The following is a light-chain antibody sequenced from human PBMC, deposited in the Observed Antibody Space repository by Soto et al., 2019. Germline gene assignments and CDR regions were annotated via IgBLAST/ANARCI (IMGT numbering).Light chain of an antibody. Sequence: QLVLTQSSSASASLASSVKLTCTLSSGHSSYIIAWHQQQPGKAPRYLMKLEGSGSYNKGSGVPDRFSGSSSGADRYLTISNLQFEDEADYYCETWDSNSWVFGRGTKLTVL. V-gene: IGLV4-60*02. CDR3: ETWDSNSWV. CDR1: SGHSSYI. J-gene: IGLJ3*02. CDR2: LEGSGSY.